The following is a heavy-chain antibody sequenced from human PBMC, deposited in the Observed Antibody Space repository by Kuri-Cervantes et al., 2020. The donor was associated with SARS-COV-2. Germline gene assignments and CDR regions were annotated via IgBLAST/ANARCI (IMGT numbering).Heavy chain of an antibody. Sequence: GESLKISCAASGFTFSDYYMNWVRQAPGKGLEWVSSISSSSSYIYYADSVKGRFTISRDNAKNSLYLQMNSLRAEDTAVYYCARYGRPQVVIAGLGAFDIWGQGTMVTVSS. D-gene: IGHD2-21*01. CDR2: ISSSSSYI. CDR3: ARYGRPQVVIAGLGAFDI. J-gene: IGHJ3*02. V-gene: IGHV3-21*01. CDR1: GFTFSDYY.